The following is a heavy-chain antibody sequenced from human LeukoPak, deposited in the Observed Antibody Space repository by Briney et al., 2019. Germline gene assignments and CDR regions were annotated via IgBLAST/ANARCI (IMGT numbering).Heavy chain of an antibody. V-gene: IGHV4-59*08. J-gene: IGHJ5*02. CDR3: ARHDNYPGFGRGFDP. CDR2: MYYSGTT. D-gene: IGHD1-14*01. Sequence: SETRSLTCSVSGDSMSGYYWSWIRQPPGKGLEWIGYMYYSGTTSYNPSLKSRVTLSTDTSKNHFSLKLYSVTAADTGVYYCARHDNYPGFGRGFDPWGQGFLVTVTS. CDR1: GDSMSGYY.